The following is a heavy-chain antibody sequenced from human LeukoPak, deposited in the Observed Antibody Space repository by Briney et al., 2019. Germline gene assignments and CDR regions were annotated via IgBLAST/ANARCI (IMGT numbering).Heavy chain of an antibody. V-gene: IGHV1-69*01. D-gene: IGHD2-2*01. CDR1: GGTFSSYA. CDR2: IIPILGTA. CDR3: ASCSSTIRRGFDP. J-gene: IGHJ5*02. Sequence: GSSVKVSCKASGGTFSSYAISWVRQAPGQGLEWMGGIIPILGTANYAQKFQGRVTITADESTSTAYMELSSLRSEDTAVYYCASCSSTIRRGFDPWGQGTLVTVSS.